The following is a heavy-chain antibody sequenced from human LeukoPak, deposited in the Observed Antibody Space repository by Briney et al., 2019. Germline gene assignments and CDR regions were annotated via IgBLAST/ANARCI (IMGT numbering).Heavy chain of an antibody. V-gene: IGHV3-11*05. CDR3: ARGRFYDYVWGSYRYSNAFDI. Sequence: LSLTCTVSGGSVSSGSYYWSWIRQAPGKGLEWVSYISSSSSYTNYADSVKGRFTISRDNAKNSLYLQMNSLRAEDTAVYYCARGRFYDYVWGSYRYSNAFDIWGQGTMVTVSS. CDR1: GGSVSSGSYY. CDR2: ISSSSSYT. D-gene: IGHD3-16*02. J-gene: IGHJ3*02.